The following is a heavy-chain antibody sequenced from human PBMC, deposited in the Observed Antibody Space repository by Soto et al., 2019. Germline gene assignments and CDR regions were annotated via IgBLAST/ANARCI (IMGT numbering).Heavy chain of an antibody. J-gene: IGHJ4*02. V-gene: IGHV3-23*01. D-gene: IGHD5-12*01. CDR1: GFTFNTYS. Sequence: EVQLLESGGGLVQPGGSLRLSCAASGFTFNTYSMAWVRQAPGKGLAWISGLSGGGANTFYADSVRGRFTISVDHSRNTVYLQINSLRVEDTAVYYCARWDGYGDEWGQGTLVTVSS. CDR3: ARWDGYGDE. CDR2: LSGGGANT.